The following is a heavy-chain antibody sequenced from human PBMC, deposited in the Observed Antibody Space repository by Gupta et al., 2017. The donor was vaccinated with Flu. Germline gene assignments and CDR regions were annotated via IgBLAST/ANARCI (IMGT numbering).Heavy chain of an antibody. CDR3: GRGLTVAGAKYYFDY. CDR2: IRSKIVGGTI. V-gene: IGHV3-49*02. J-gene: IGHJ4*02. Sequence: TWVRQAPGKGLEWVGLIRSKIVGGTIEYGASVKGRFTISSDDAKSTAYLEVNSMNTEDTAVYEWGRGLTVAGAKYYFDYWGQGTRGTGSS. D-gene: IGHD2-2*01.